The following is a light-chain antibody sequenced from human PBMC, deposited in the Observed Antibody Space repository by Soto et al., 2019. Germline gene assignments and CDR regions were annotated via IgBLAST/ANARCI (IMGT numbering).Light chain of an antibody. Sequence: QSVLAQPPSASGTPGQRVTISCSGSSSNIGSNTVNWYQQLPGTASKLLIYSNNQRPSGVPERFSGSKSGTSASLAISGLQSEDEADYYCAAWDDSLNGYVFGTGTKVTVL. V-gene: IGLV1-44*01. CDR3: AAWDDSLNGYV. CDR1: SSNIGSNT. J-gene: IGLJ1*01. CDR2: SNN.